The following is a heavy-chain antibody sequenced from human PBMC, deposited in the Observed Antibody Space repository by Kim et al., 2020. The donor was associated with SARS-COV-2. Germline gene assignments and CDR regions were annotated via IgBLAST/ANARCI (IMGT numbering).Heavy chain of an antibody. J-gene: IGHJ4*02. Sequence: KFQGRVTITRDTSASTAYMELSSLRSEDTAVYYCARAGYSYGSDYWGQGTLVTVSS. V-gene: IGHV1-3*01. D-gene: IGHD5-18*01. CDR3: ARAGYSYGSDY.